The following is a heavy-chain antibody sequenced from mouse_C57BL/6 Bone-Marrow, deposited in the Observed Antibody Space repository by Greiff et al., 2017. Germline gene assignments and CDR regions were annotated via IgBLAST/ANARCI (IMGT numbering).Heavy chain of an antibody. J-gene: IGHJ2*01. CDR1: GYSITSGYY. Sequence: VQLQQSGPGLVKPSQSLSLTCSVTGYSITSGYYWNWIRQFPGNKLEWMGSISYDGSNNYNTSLKNRISITRDTSKNQFFLKLNSVTTEDTATYYCARGGWLPPFDYWGQGTTLTVSS. V-gene: IGHV3-6*01. CDR2: ISYDGSN. D-gene: IGHD2-2*01. CDR3: ARGGWLPPFDY.